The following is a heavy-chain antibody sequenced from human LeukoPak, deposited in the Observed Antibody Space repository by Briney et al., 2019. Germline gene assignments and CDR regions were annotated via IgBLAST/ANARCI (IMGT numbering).Heavy chain of an antibody. CDR2: ISWNSGSI. CDR3: AKDIGYSRNRALGY. D-gene: IGHD6-13*01. Sequence: PGGSLRLSCAASGFTFDDYAMHWARQAPGKGLEWVSGISWNSGSIGYADSVKGRFTISRDNAKNSLYLQMNSLRAEDMALYYCAKDIGYSRNRALGYWGQGTLVTVSS. V-gene: IGHV3-9*03. J-gene: IGHJ4*02. CDR1: GFTFDDYA.